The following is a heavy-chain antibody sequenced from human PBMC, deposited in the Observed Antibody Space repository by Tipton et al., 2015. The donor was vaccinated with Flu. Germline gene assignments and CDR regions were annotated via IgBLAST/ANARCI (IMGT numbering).Heavy chain of an antibody. CDR3: ARRVAVAAHFDY. J-gene: IGHJ4*02. V-gene: IGHV4-39*01. Sequence: TLSLTCTVSGGSISSSSYYWGWIRQPPGKGLEWIGSIYYSGSTYYSPSLKSRVTISVDTSKNQFSLKLSSVTAADTAVYYCARRVAVAAHFDYWGQGTLVTVSS. CDR2: IYYSGST. CDR1: GGSISSSSYY. D-gene: IGHD6-19*01.